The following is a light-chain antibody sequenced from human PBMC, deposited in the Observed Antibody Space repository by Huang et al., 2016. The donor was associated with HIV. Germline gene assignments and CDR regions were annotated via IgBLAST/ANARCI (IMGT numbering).Light chain of an antibody. CDR2: GAS. V-gene: IGKV4-1*01. CDR3: QQYYRTPRT. Sequence: DIVMTQSPDSLAVSLGERATINCKSSQSVLYSSNNKNYLGWYQQKSGQPPKLLIYGASTREFGVPDRFSGSGSVTDFTLTISNLQAEDVAVYYCQQYYRTPRTFGQGTKVEIK. J-gene: IGKJ1*01. CDR1: QSVLYSSNNKNY.